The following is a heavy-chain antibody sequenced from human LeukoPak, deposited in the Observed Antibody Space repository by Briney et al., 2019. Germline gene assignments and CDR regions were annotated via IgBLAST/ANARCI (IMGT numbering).Heavy chain of an antibody. CDR1: GGSISSYY. CDR2: LYTSGST. Sequence: SETLSLTCTVSGGSISSYYWSWIRQPPGKGLKGIRRLYTSGSTNYNPSLKSRITISVDKSKTPFSVKLSSVTAADTAVYYCARDESKYSSGWYWFDPWGQGTLVTVSS. J-gene: IGHJ5*02. D-gene: IGHD6-19*01. V-gene: IGHV4-4*07. CDR3: ARDESKYSSGWYWFDP.